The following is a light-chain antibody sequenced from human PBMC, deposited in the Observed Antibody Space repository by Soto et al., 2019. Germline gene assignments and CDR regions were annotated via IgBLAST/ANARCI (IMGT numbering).Light chain of an antibody. V-gene: IGKV3-20*01. CDR2: GAS. CDR3: QQYGGSPIT. J-gene: IGKJ5*01. Sequence: EIVLTQSPVTLSLSPGERATHSCRDRQRVSSSYLAWYQQKPGQAPRLRIDGASSRATGVPVRFSGSGSGTDFTRTISRLEPEDFALYYCQQYGGSPITFGLRTRLEI. CDR1: QRVSSSY.